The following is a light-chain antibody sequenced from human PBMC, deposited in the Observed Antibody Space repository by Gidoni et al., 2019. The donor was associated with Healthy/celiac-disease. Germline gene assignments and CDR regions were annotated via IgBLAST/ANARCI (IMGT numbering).Light chain of an antibody. Sequence: DIQMTQAPSTLSAPVGARVTITCRASQSISSWLDWYQQKPGKAPKLLIYKASSLESGVPSRFSGSGSGTEFTLTISSLQPDDFGTYYCQQYNSYSTFGQGTKLEIK. V-gene: IGKV1-5*03. J-gene: IGKJ2*01. CDR2: KAS. CDR3: QQYNSYST. CDR1: QSISSW.